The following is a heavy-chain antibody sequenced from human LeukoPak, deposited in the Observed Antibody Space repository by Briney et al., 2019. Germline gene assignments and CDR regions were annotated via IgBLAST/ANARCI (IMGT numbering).Heavy chain of an antibody. Sequence: SETLSLTCTVSGGSISSYYWSWIRQPPGKGLEWIGYIYYSGSTNYNPSLKSRVTISVDTSKNQFSLKLSSVTAADTAVYYCASHPLRDFWSGHYRGDAFDIWGQGTMVTVSS. V-gene: IGHV4-59*01. D-gene: IGHD3-3*01. CDR3: ASHPLRDFWSGHYRGDAFDI. CDR2: IYYSGST. CDR1: GGSISSYY. J-gene: IGHJ3*02.